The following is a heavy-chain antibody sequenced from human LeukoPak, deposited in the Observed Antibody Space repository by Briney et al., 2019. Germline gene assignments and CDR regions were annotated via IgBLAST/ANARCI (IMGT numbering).Heavy chain of an antibody. Sequence: PGSSVKVSCKASGGTFSSYAINWVRQAPGQGLEWMGGIIPIFGTANYAQKFQGRVTMTEDTSTDTAYMELSSLRSEDTAVYYCATVRQPGGLNYYYMDVWGKGTTVTISS. D-gene: IGHD3-10*01. CDR3: ATVRQPGGLNYYYMDV. CDR1: GGTFSSYA. CDR2: IIPIFGTA. J-gene: IGHJ6*03. V-gene: IGHV1-69*06.